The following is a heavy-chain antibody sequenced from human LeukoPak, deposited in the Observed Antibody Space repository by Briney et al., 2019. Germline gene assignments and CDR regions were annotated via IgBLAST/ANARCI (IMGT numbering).Heavy chain of an antibody. J-gene: IGHJ4*02. Sequence: ASVKVSCKASGYTFTSYGISWVRQAPGQGLEWMGWISAYNGNTNYAQKLQGRVTMTTNTSTSTAYMELRSLRSDDTAVYYCARGGRSNIVVAPAAHTYDYWGQGTLVTVSS. CDR2: ISAYNGNT. CDR1: GYTFTSYG. V-gene: IGHV1-18*04. CDR3: ARGGRSNIVVAPAAHTYDY. D-gene: IGHD2-2*01.